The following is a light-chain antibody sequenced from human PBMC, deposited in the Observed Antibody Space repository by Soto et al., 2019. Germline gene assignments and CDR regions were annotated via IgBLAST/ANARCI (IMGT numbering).Light chain of an antibody. V-gene: IGLV2-14*03. CDR2: DVN. CDR3: SSKASSSTRLI. CDR1: STDVGGYKY. J-gene: IGLJ2*01. Sequence: QSALTQPASVSGSPGQSITISCTGTSTDVGGYKYVSWYQQHTGKAPKLLIYDVNDLPSGVSIRFSGSKSGNAASLTISGLQAEDEAVYYCSSKASSSTRLIFGGGTQLTVL.